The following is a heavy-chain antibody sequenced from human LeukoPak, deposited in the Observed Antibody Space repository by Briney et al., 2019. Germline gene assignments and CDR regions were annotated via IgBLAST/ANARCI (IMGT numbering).Heavy chain of an antibody. CDR3: SSPDLGI. CDR1: GYNFTSYR. Sequence: GESLKISCKGSGYNFTSYRIAWVRQIPGKGLEGMGIIYPGDSDTRYSPYFKGQVDVSADKSISTVYLQWSSLKASYAAMYYCSSPDLGIWGQGTLVTVS. J-gene: IGHJ4*02. D-gene: IGHD7-27*01. CDR2: IYPGDSDT. V-gene: IGHV5-51*01.